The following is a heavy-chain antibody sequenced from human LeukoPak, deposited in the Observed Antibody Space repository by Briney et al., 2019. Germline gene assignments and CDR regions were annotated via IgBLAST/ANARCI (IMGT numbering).Heavy chain of an antibody. V-gene: IGHV3-48*01. CDR1: GFTFSSYS. CDR2: ISSSSSTI. J-gene: IGHJ6*02. D-gene: IGHD3-16*01. CDR3: AKVGFQNPYYYYGMDV. Sequence: GGSLRLSCAASGFTFSSYSMNWVRQAPGKGLEWVSYISSSSSTIYYADSVKGRFTISRDNSKNTLYLQMNSLRAEDTAVYYCAKVGFQNPYYYYGMDVWGQGTTVTVSS.